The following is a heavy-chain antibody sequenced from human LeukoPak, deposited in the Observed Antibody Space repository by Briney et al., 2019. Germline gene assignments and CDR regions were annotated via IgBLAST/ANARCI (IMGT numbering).Heavy chain of an antibody. D-gene: IGHD5-18*01. CDR2: IIHDGST. J-gene: IGHJ4*02. Sequence: PSETLSLTCAVYGGSFSGYYWSWIRQSPGKGLEWIGEIIHDGSTTYNPSLMSRLIISVDTSKNQFSLKLSSVTVADTAVYYCARGKMKGSIWDGDTPNRLDNWGQGTLVTVSS. CDR1: GGSFSGYY. CDR3: ARGKMKGSIWDGDTPNRLDN. V-gene: IGHV4-34*01.